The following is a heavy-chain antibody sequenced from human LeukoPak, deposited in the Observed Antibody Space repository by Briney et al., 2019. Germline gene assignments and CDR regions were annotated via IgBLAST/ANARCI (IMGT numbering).Heavy chain of an antibody. CDR1: GFTFNNYA. D-gene: IGHD4-17*01. J-gene: IGHJ4*02. V-gene: IGHV3-23*01. CDR3: ARDYADYVGYFFFDY. CDR2: ISGGGETT. Sequence: GGSLRLSCTASGFTFNNYAMNWVRQAPGKGLEWVSSISGGGETTYYADSAKGRFTISRDNSQNTLYLQMNSLRAEDTAVYYCARDYADYVGYFFFDYWGQGTLVIVSS.